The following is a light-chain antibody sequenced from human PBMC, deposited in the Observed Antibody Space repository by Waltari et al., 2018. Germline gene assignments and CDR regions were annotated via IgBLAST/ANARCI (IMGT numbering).Light chain of an antibody. CDR1: QSISSY. CDR2: GAS. V-gene: IGKV3-11*01. CDR3: QQRSGGPT. J-gene: IGKJ1*01. Sequence: EVVLTQSPATLSLSPGERAILSCRASQSISSYLEWYQQQPGQAPRLLICGASNRATGIPAGFGGSGSGTDFTLTISSLEPEDFAVYYCQQRSGGPTFGQGTKVEIK.